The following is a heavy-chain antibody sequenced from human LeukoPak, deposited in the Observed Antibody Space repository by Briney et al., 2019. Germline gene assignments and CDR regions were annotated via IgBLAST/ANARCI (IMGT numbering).Heavy chain of an antibody. D-gene: IGHD3-22*01. J-gene: IGHJ4*02. Sequence: GASVKVSCKASGYTFTSYAMNWVRQAPGQGLEWMGWISAYNGNTNYAQKLQGRVTMTTDTSTSTAYMELRSLRSDDTAVYYCARRYYYDTDYFDYWGQGTLVTVSS. CDR1: GYTFTSYA. V-gene: IGHV1-18*01. CDR2: ISAYNGNT. CDR3: ARRYYYDTDYFDY.